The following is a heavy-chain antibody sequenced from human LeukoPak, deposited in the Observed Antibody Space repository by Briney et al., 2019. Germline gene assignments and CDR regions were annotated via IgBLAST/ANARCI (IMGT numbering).Heavy chain of an antibody. Sequence: GGSLRLSCAASGFTFSRHWMTWVRQAPGKGLEWVANIKRDGREKNYVDSVKGRFSISRDNVKNSLHLQMNSLRAEDTAVYYCARVCVSGWTECMAYWSQGTLVTVSS. D-gene: IGHD6-19*01. V-gene: IGHV3-7*01. J-gene: IGHJ4*02. CDR1: GFTFSRHW. CDR3: ARVCVSGWTECMAY. CDR2: IKRDGREK.